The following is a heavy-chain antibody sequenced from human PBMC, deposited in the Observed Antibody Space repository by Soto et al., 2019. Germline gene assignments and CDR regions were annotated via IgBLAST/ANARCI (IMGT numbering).Heavy chain of an antibody. Sequence: QVQLVQSGTEVKKPGASGKVSCKASGYTFIKYFIHWVRQAPGQGLEWMAIINPDGGVTTYAQKLRGRVTVTSDTSTSTVYMELNTLTSEDTAVYYCARPYSSSWYGMGYWGQGTLVTVSS. D-gene: IGHD6-13*01. J-gene: IGHJ4*02. CDR1: GYTFIKYF. CDR2: INPDGGVT. CDR3: ARPYSSSWYGMGY. V-gene: IGHV1-46*03.